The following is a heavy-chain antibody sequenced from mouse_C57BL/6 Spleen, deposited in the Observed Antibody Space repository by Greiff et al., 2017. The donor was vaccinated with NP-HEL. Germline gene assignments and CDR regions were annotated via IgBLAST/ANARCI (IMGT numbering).Heavy chain of an antibody. CDR1: GYAFTNYL. CDR2: INPGSGGT. D-gene: IGHD2-1*01. J-gene: IGHJ1*03. V-gene: IGHV1-54*01. CDR3: ARDGNAGYFDV. Sequence: QVQLQQSGAELVRPGTSVKVSCKASGYAFTNYLIEWVKQRPGQGLEWIGVINPGSGGTNYNEKFKGKATLTADKSSSTAYMQLSSLTSEDSAVYFCARDGNAGYFDVWGKGTTVTVSS.